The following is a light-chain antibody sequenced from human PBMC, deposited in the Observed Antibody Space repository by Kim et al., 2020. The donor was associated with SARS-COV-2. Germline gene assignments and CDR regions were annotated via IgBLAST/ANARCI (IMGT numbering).Light chain of an antibody. CDR1: SGSVSTSYY. CDR2: STY. CDR3: VLYMGSGISV. J-gene: IGLJ3*02. V-gene: IGLV8-61*01. Sequence: GGTVTLTCGLRSGSVSTSYYPSWYQQTPGQAPRTLIYSTYTRSSGVPDRFSGSILGNKAALTITGAQADDESDYYCVLYMGSGISVFGGGTQLTVL.